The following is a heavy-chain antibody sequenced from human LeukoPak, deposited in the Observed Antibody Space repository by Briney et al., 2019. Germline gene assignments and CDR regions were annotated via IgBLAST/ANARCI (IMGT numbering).Heavy chain of an antibody. CDR3: VRSADRVVRGAPPYYYYYMDV. J-gene: IGHJ6*03. V-gene: IGHV4-59*01. CDR1: GGSISSYY. Sequence: SETLSLTCTVSGGSISSYYWSWIRQPPGKGLEWIGYIYYSESTNYNPSLKSRVTISVDTSKNQFSLRLSSVTAADTAVYYCVRSADRVVRGAPPYYYYYMDVWGKGTTVTVSS. D-gene: IGHD3-10*01. CDR2: IYYSEST.